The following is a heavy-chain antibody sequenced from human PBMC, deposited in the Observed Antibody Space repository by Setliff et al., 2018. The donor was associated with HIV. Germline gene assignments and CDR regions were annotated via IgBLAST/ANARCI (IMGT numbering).Heavy chain of an antibody. V-gene: IGHV1-69*13. D-gene: IGHD5-12*01. J-gene: IGHJ4*02. CDR2: INPMFGTA. CDR3: VRDGASGYLSN. CDR1: GGTYRSFG. Sequence: SVKVSCKASGGTYRSFGISWVRQAPGKGLEWVGGINPMFGTANYAQKYLGRVTIRADESTITAHLELSSLTYEDTAVFYCVRDGASGYLSNWGQGTPVTVSS.